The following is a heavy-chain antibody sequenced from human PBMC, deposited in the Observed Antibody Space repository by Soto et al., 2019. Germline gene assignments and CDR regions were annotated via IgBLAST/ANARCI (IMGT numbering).Heavy chain of an antibody. CDR1: GYTFTSYA. D-gene: IGHD2-2*02. CDR3: ARSGIFGRFCIITSCYRGVDCDYYYYMDF. CDR2: INAGNGNT. V-gene: IGHV1-3*01. J-gene: IGHJ6*03. Sequence: ASVKVSCKASGYTFTSYAMHWVRQAPGQRLEWMGWINAGNGNTKYSQKFQGRVTITRDTSASTAYTELSSLRSEDTAVYYCARSGIFGRFCIITSCYRGVDCDYYYYMDFWAKGTTVTVSS.